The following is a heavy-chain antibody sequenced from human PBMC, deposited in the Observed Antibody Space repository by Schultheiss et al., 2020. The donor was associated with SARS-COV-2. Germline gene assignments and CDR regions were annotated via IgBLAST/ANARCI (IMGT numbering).Heavy chain of an antibody. CDR1: GYTFTKYA. V-gene: IGHV1-69*13. CDR2: IIPIFGTA. CDR3: AREASPGTYDSSALREYYFDY. Sequence: SVKVSCKASGYTFTKYAMHWVRQAPGQGLEWMGGIIPIFGTANYAQKFQGRVTITADESTSTAYMELSSLRSEDTAVYYCAREASPGTYDSSALREYYFDYWGQGTLVTVSS. D-gene: IGHD3-22*01. J-gene: IGHJ4*02.